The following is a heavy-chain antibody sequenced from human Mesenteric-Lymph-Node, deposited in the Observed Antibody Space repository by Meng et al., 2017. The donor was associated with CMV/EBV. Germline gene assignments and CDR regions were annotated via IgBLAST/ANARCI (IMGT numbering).Heavy chain of an antibody. D-gene: IGHD3-3*01. CDR3: ARGRFLEWLSWYGMDG. Sequence: ASVKVSCKASGYTFSDYYVHYIRQAPGQGLEWMGWINPDTGDTYYAQKFQGRVTMSRDTSISTTYLELSRLKSDDTAVYFCARGRFLEWLSWYGMDGWGQGTTVTVSS. J-gene: IGHJ6*02. V-gene: IGHV1-2*02. CDR1: GYTFSDYY. CDR2: INPDTGDT.